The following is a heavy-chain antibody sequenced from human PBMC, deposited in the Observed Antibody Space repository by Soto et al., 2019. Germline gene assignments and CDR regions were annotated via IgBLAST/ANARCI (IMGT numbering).Heavy chain of an antibody. D-gene: IGHD3-3*01. V-gene: IGHV3-30-3*01. CDR3: ARARYYDFWSGYSY. J-gene: IGHJ4*02. CDR2: ISYDGSNK. Sequence: GGSLRLSCAASGFTFSSYAMHWVRQAPGKGLEWVAVISYDGSNKYYADSVKGRFTISRDNSKNTLYLQMNSLRAEDTAVYYCARARYYDFWSGYSYWGQGTLVTVSS. CDR1: GFTFSSYA.